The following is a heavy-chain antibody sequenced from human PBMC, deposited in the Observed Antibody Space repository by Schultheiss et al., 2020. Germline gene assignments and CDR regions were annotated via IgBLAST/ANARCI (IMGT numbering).Heavy chain of an antibody. J-gene: IGHJ4*02. CDR3: AREGEVGAVDY. Sequence: GGSLRLSCAASGFTFSSYSMNWVRQAPGKGLEWVSSISSSSSYIYYADSVKGRFTISRDNSKNTLYLQMNSLRAEDTAVYYCAREGEVGAVDYWGQGTLVTVSS. V-gene: IGHV3-21*01. CDR1: GFTFSSYS. D-gene: IGHD1-26*01. CDR2: ISSSSSYI.